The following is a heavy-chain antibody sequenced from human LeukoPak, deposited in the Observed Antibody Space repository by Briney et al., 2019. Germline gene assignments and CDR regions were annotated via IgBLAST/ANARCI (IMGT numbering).Heavy chain of an antibody. CDR1: GYTFTAYS. J-gene: IGHJ4*02. Sequence: SVKVSCKASGYTFTAYSMHWVRQAHGQGLEWMGGIILIFGTANYAQKFQGRVTITTDESTSTAYMELSSLRAEDTAVYYCASNYGGNSDYWGQGTLVTVSS. CDR2: IILIFGTA. D-gene: IGHD4-23*01. CDR3: ASNYGGNSDY. V-gene: IGHV1-69*05.